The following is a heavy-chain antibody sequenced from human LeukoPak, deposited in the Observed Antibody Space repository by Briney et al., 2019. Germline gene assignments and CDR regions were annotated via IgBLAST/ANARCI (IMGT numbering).Heavy chain of an antibody. D-gene: IGHD1-26*01. J-gene: IGHJ4*02. V-gene: IGHV3-7*03. Sequence: GGSLRLSCAASGITLSRYWMSWVRQAPGGGLEWVANIKQDENEQDYVDSVRGRFTISRDNAKNSLYLQMNSLRVEDTALYFCATYSGVHHKTFDDWGQGTLVTVSS. CDR2: IKQDENEQ. CDR3: ATYSGVHHKTFDD. CDR1: GITLSRYW.